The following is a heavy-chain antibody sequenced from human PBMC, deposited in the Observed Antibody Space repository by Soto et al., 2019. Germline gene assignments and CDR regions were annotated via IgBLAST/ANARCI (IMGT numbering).Heavy chain of an antibody. CDR2: ISSSSSYI. CDR3: ARDRDYYYGMDV. CDR1: GFTFSSYS. Sequence: EVQLVESGGGLVKPGGSLRLSCAASGFTFSSYSMNWVRQAPGKGLEWVSSISSSSSYIYYADSVKGRFTISRDNAKNSLYQQMNGRRAEYTAVYYCARDRDYYYGMDVWGQGTTVTVSS. J-gene: IGHJ6*02. V-gene: IGHV3-21*01.